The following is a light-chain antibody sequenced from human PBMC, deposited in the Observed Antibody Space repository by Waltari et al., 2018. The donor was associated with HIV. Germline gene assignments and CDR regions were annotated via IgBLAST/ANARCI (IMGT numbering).Light chain of an antibody. Sequence: QSALTQPPSVSGSPGQSITISCTGTSSDVGGYNYVSWYQQHPGKAPKLMIYEVTNRPSGVSNRFSGSKSDNTASLTISGLQPEDEGDYYCSSYASSNTLTFGGGTRLTVL. CDR1: SSDVGGYNY. J-gene: IGLJ2*01. CDR3: SSYASSNTLT. CDR2: EVT. V-gene: IGLV2-14*01.